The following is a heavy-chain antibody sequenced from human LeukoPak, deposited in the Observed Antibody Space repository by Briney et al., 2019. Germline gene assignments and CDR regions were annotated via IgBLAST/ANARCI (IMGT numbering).Heavy chain of an antibody. D-gene: IGHD2-15*01. J-gene: IGHJ5*02. CDR2: IYPGDSDT. Sequence: GESLKISCKGSGYSFTSYWTGWVRQMPGKGLEWMGIIYPGDSDTRYSPSFQGQVTISADKSISTAYLQWSSLKASDTAMYYCARHVTGYCSGGSCYSGWFDPWGQGTLVTVSS. CDR3: ARHVTGYCSGGSCYSGWFDP. CDR1: GYSFTSYW. V-gene: IGHV5-51*01.